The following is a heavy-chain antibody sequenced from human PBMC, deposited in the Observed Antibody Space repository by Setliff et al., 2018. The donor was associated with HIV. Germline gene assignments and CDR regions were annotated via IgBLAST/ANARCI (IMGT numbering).Heavy chain of an antibody. D-gene: IGHD1-20*01. Sequence: GGSLRLSCAASGMTISSNWLHWVRQVPGKGLVWVARIDDNGSGTSYADSVKGRFSISRDNAKNSLYLQMNSLRPEDTAFYYCAKAGPGYNWNYAYFDPWGQGALVTVSS. J-gene: IGHJ4*02. CDR1: GMTISSNW. CDR3: AKAGPGYNWNYAYFDP. CDR2: IDDNGSGT. V-gene: IGHV3-74*01.